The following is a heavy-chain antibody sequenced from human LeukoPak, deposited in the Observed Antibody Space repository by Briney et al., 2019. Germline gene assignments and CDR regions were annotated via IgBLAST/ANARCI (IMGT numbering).Heavy chain of an antibody. J-gene: IGHJ6*02. CDR3: ARHYDSSGYYYNYYYGMDV. V-gene: IGHV4-4*02. D-gene: IGHD3-22*01. CDR2: IYHSGST. Sequence: SETLSLTCAVSGGSISSSNWWSWVRQPPGKGLEWIGEIYHSGSTNYNPSLKSRVTISVDKSKNQFSLKLSSVTAADTAVYYCARHYDSSGYYYNYYYGMDVWGQGTTVTVSS. CDR1: GGSISSSNW.